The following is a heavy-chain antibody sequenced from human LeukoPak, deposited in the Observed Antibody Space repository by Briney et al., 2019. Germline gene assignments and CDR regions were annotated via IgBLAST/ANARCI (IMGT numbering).Heavy chain of an antibody. D-gene: IGHD3-3*01. J-gene: IGHJ5*02. CDR1: GGSISGYY. Sequence: SETLSLTCTVSGGSISGYYWSWIRQPPGKGLEWVGYISYSGSTNYNPSLKSRVTMSLDTSKNQFSLKLTSVIAADTAVYYCARGYDFWSGQNWFDPWGQGTLVTVSS. V-gene: IGHV4-59*01. CDR2: ISYSGST. CDR3: ARGYDFWSGQNWFDP.